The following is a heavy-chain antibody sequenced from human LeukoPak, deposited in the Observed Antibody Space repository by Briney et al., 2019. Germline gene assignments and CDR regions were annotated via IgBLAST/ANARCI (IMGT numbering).Heavy chain of an antibody. CDR2: INYGGST. Sequence: SETLSLTCAVYGGSFSDYSWSWIRQPPGKGLEWIGEINYGGSTNYNPSLKSRVTISVDTSKNQFSLKLSSVTAADTALYYCARRRAGYSSGWGSYYHFYMDVWGKGTTVTISS. D-gene: IGHD6-19*01. CDR1: GGSFSDYS. V-gene: IGHV4-34*01. CDR3: ARRRAGYSSGWGSYYHFYMDV. J-gene: IGHJ6*03.